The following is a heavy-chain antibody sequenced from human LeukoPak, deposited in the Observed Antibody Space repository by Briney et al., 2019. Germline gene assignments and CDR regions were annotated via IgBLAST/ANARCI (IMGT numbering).Heavy chain of an antibody. Sequence: SETLSLTCTVSGGSISSNYWSWIRQPPGKGLEWIGYIYYSGSTNYNPSLKSRVTISVDTSKNQFSLKLSSVTAADTAVYYCARVGSSSWYALYYFDYWGQGTLVTVSS. CDR2: IYYSGST. D-gene: IGHD6-13*01. J-gene: IGHJ4*02. CDR1: GGSISSNY. V-gene: IGHV4-59*01. CDR3: ARVGSSSWYALYYFDY.